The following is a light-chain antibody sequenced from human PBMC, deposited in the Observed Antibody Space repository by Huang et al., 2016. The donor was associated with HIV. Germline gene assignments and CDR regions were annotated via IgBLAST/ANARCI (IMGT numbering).Light chain of an antibody. CDR3: QQYYSTPPVT. J-gene: IGKJ3*01. Sequence: DIVMTQSPDSLAVSLGERATINCKSSQSVLYSSNNKNYLAWYQQKPGQRPRLRIYWASTRESGVPDRFSGSGSGTDFTLTSSSLQAEDVAVYYCQQYYSTPPVTFGPGTKVDIK. V-gene: IGKV4-1*01. CDR2: WAS. CDR1: QSVLYSSNNKNY.